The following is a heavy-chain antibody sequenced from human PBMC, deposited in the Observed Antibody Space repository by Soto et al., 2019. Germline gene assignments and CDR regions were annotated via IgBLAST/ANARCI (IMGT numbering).Heavy chain of an antibody. V-gene: IGHV4-4*02. Sequence: QEQLQETGPGLVKPSGTLSLTCAVSGGSISSSNWWSWVRQPPGQGLEWIGDIYHSGSTNYNPSLKSRVTISVDKSKNQFTLMLSSVTAAATAVYYCARFNSGNYYEAFDIWGQGTMVTVSS. D-gene: IGHD1-26*01. J-gene: IGHJ3*02. CDR3: ARFNSGNYYEAFDI. CDR1: GGSISSSNW. CDR2: IYHSGST.